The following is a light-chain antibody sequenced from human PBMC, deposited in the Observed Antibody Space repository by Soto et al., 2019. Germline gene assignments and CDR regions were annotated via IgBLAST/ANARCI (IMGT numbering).Light chain of an antibody. Sequence: QSVLTQPPSASGTPGQRVTISCSGSSSNIGRNYVYWYQQLPGTAPKLLIYSNNQRPSGVPDRFSGSKSCTSSSLAISRLRSEAEADYYCAAWDDSVSGSYVFGTGTKVTV. CDR2: SNN. J-gene: IGLJ1*01. CDR1: SSNIGRNY. CDR3: AAWDDSVSGSYV. V-gene: IGLV1-47*02.